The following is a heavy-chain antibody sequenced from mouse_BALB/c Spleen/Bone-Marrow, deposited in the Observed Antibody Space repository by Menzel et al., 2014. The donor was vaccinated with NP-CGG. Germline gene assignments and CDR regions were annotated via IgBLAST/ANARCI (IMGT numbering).Heavy chain of an antibody. CDR3: ARFCNSEGFAY. V-gene: IGHV1-74*01. Sequence: VKLLESGAELVRPGASVKLSCKASGYSFTNYWMNWVKQRPGPGPEWLGLIHPSGSETRSNQKFKDKPTLTVDKSSSTASRQLSSPTSEDSAVYCCARFCNSEGFAYWGQGTLVTVSA. CDR1: GYSFTNYW. CDR2: IHPSGSET. D-gene: IGHD2-1*01. J-gene: IGHJ3*01.